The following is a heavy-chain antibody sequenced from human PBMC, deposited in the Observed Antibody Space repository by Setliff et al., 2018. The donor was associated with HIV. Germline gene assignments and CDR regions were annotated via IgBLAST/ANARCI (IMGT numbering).Heavy chain of an antibody. V-gene: IGHV7-4-1*02. Sequence: ASVKVSCKASGYTFTSCAMSWVRQAPGQGLEWMGWINTNTGNPTYAQGFTGRFVFSLDTSVSTAYLQISSLKAEDTAVYYCARRPVVVVAATLDAFDIWGQGTMVTVSS. J-gene: IGHJ3*02. CDR3: ARRPVVVVAATLDAFDI. CDR1: GYTFTSCA. D-gene: IGHD2-15*01. CDR2: INTNTGNP.